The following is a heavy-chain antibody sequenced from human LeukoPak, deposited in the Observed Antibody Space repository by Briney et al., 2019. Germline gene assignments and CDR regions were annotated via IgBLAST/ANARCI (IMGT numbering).Heavy chain of an antibody. J-gene: IGHJ4*02. CDR3: ARAVRISWYGGY. CDR1: VYTFTGCY. CDR2: INPNSGGT. Sequence: ASVKVSCKASVYTFTGCYMHWGRQAPGQGLEWMGWINPNSGGTNYAQKFQGRVTMTRDTSISTAYMELTSLISEDKAVYYCARAVRISWYGGYWGQGTLVTVSS. D-gene: IGHD6-13*01. V-gene: IGHV1-2*02.